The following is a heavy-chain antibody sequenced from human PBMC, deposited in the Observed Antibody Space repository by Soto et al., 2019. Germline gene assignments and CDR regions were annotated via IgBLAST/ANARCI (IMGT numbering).Heavy chain of an antibody. CDR3: ARVSYCTKGVGWGLNS. Sequence: ASVKVSCKVSGYTLTELSMHWVRQAPGKGLEWMGGFDPEDGETIYAQKFQGRVTMTEDTSTDTAYMELSSLRSEDTAVYYCARVSYCTKGVGWGLNSWGQGPLVTASS. CDR1: GYTLTELS. CDR2: FDPEDGET. J-gene: IGHJ4*02. D-gene: IGHD2-8*01. V-gene: IGHV1-24*01.